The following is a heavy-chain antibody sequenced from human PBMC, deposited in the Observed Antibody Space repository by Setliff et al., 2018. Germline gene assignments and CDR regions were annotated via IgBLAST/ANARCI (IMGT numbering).Heavy chain of an antibody. CDR1: GHTFTSYF. Sequence: GASVKVSCKASGHTFTSYFMQWVRQAPGQGLEWMGMINPSGGYTIYAQKFQGRVTMTRDTSTSTVYLELSSLRSEDTAVYYCARGLIVLPGPSGDMGYFDYWGQGTLVTVPQ. CDR2: INPSGGYT. D-gene: IGHD2-8*01. V-gene: IGHV1-46*01. CDR3: ARGLIVLPGPSGDMGYFDY. J-gene: IGHJ4*02.